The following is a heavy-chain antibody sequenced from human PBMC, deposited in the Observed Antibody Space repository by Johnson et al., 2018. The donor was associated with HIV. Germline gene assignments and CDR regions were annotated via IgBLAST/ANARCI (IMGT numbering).Heavy chain of an antibody. D-gene: IGHD2-21*01. V-gene: IGHV3-20*04. CDR1: EFTFSSYG. CDR3: AKVDCGGDTCAGYDPFDL. Sequence: VLLVESGGGVVQPGGSLRLSCAASEFTFSSYGMSWVRQAPGKGLEWVSGINWNGVSTGYADSVKGRFTISRDNAKYTVDLQMNSLRVEDTAVYYCAKVDCGGDTCAGYDPFDLWGQGTLVTVSS. J-gene: IGHJ3*01. CDR2: INWNGVST.